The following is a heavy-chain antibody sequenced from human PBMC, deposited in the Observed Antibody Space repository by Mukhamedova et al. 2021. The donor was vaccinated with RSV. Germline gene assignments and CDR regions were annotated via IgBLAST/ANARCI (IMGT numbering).Heavy chain of an antibody. D-gene: IGHD3-22*01. J-gene: IGHJ4*02. CDR2: ISAYNGNT. V-gene: IGHV1-18*01. Sequence: GWISAYNGNTNYAQKLQGRVTMTTDTSTSTAYMELRSPRSDDTAVYYCARKGSSGYPIDYWGQGTLVTVSS. CDR3: ARKGSSGYPIDY.